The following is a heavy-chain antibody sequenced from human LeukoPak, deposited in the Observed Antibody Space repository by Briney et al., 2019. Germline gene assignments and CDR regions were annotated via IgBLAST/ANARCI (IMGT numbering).Heavy chain of an antibody. CDR1: GGTFSSYA. V-gene: IGHV1-69*13. Sequence: SVKVSCKASGGTFSSYAISWVRQAPGQGLEWMGGIIPIFGTANYAQKFQGRVTITADESTSTAYMELSSLRSEDTAVYYCARALTMVRGVIIPYAFDIWAKGQWSPSLQ. J-gene: IGHJ3*02. D-gene: IGHD3-10*01. CDR3: ARALTMVRGVIIPYAFDI. CDR2: IIPIFGTA.